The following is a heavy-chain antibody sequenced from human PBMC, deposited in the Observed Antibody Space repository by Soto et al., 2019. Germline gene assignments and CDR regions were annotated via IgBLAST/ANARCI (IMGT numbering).Heavy chain of an antibody. V-gene: IGHV3-11*06. CDR3: ARSGDNYNLLDY. CDR1: GFTFSDYY. D-gene: IGHD1-1*01. J-gene: IGHJ4*02. CDR2: SSDSGTFT. Sequence: PGGSLRLSCAASGFTFSDYYMSWIRQVPGKGLEWLSYSSDSGTFTRYADSVKGRFSISRDNAKNSLYLQINSLRGEDTAIYYCARSGDNYNLLDYWGQGTPVTVSS.